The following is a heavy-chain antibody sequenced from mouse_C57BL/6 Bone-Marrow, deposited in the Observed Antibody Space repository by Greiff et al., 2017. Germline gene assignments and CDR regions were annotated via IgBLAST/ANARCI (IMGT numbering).Heavy chain of an antibody. J-gene: IGHJ4*01. V-gene: IGHV1-63*01. Sequence: QVQLQQSGAELVRPGTSVKMSCKASGYTFTNYWIGWAKQRPGHGLEWIGDIYPGGGYTNYNEKFKGKATLSADKSSSTAYMQFSSLTSKESAIYYCARSGVYYGSSYAMDYWGQGTSVTVSS. CDR3: ARSGVYYGSSYAMDY. CDR1: GYTFTNYW. CDR2: IYPGGGYT. D-gene: IGHD1-1*01.